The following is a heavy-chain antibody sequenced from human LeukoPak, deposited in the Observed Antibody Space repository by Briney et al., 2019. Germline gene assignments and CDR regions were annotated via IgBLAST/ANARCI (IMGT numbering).Heavy chain of an antibody. D-gene: IGHD3-22*01. CDR3: ASTENYYDSSGYYYPPHY. J-gene: IGHJ4*02. V-gene: IGHV1-69*04. CDR2: IIPILGIA. Sequence: GASVKVSCKASGGTFSSYAISWVRQAPGQGLEWMGRIIPILGIANYAQKFQGRVTITADKSTSTAYMELSSLRSEDTAVYYCASTENYYDSSGYYYPPHYWGQGTLVTVSS. CDR1: GGTFSSYA.